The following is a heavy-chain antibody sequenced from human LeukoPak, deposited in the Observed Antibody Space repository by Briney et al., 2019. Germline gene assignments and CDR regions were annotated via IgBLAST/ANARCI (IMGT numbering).Heavy chain of an antibody. Sequence: PGGSLRLSCAASGFTFSTYSMNWVRQAPGKGLEWVSYISGSSRDIHYADSVKGRFTISRDNAKNSLYLQMNSLRAEDTAVYYCARDENHYGSTSFFDYWGQGTLVTVSS. V-gene: IGHV3-48*01. CDR1: GFTFSTYS. J-gene: IGHJ4*02. CDR3: ARDENHYGSTSFFDY. D-gene: IGHD3-10*01. CDR2: ISGSSRDI.